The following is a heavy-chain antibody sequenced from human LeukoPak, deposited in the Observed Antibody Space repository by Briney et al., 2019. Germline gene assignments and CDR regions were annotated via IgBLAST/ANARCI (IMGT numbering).Heavy chain of an antibody. D-gene: IGHD2-2*01. V-gene: IGHV4-59*01. CDR2: IYYSGST. Sequence: SETLSLTCTVSGGSISSYYWSWIRQPPGKGLEWIGYIYYSGSTNYNPSLKSRVTISVDTSKNQFSLKLSSLRSEDTAVYYCARGFDQLDYWGQGTLVTVSS. CDR3: ARGFDQLDY. J-gene: IGHJ4*02. CDR1: GGSISSYY.